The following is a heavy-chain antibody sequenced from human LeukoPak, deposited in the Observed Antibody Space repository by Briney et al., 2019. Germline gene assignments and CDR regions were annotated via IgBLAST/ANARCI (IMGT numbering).Heavy chain of an antibody. CDR3: ARLDRAVAGFFDY. CDR1: GFTFTSYW. J-gene: IGHJ4*02. Sequence: GGSLRLSWAACGFTFTSYWMSGVRQAPGKGLDWVANIKQDGSEKYYVDSVKGRFTISRDNAKNSLYLQMNSLRAEDTAVYYCARLDRAVAGFFDYWGQGTLVTVSS. D-gene: IGHD6-19*01. V-gene: IGHV3-7*01. CDR2: IKQDGSEK.